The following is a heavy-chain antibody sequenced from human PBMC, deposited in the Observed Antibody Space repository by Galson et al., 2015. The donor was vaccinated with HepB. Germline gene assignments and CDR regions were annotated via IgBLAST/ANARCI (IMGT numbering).Heavy chain of an antibody. V-gene: IGHV3-21*01. CDR2: ISSSSSYI. CDR1: GFTFSSYS. J-gene: IGHJ4*02. Sequence: SLRLSCAASGFTFSSYSMNWVRQAPGKGLEWVSSISSSSSYIYYADSVKGRFTISRDNAKNSLYLQMNSLRAEDTAVYYCARDFDYYGSGAGDELFDYWGQGTLVTVSS. CDR3: ARDFDYYGSGAGDELFDY. D-gene: IGHD3-10*01.